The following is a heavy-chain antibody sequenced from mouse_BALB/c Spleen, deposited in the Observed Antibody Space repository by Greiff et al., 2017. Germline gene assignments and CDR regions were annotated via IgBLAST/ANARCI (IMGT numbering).Heavy chain of an antibody. Sequence: EVMLVESGGGLVQPGGSLKLSCAASGFTFSSYGMSWVRQTPDKRLELVATINSNGGSTYYPDSVKGRFTISRDNAKNTLYLQMSSLKSEDTAMYYCARERALDYYGSGFAYWGQGTLVTVSA. CDR2: INSNGGST. CDR3: ARERALDYYGSGFAY. D-gene: IGHD1-2*01. J-gene: IGHJ3*01. V-gene: IGHV5-6-3*01. CDR1: GFTFSSYG.